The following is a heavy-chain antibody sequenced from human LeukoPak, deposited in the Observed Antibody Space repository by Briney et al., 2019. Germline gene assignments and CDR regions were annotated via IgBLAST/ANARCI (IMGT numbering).Heavy chain of an antibody. J-gene: IGHJ6*02. V-gene: IGHV4-34*01. CDR2: INHSGST. CDR3: GTNAFPRYYYYYGMDV. CDR1: GGPFSGYY. D-gene: IGHD2-2*01. Sequence: SETLSLTCAVYGGPFSGYYWSWIRQPPGKGLEWIGEINHSGSTNYNPSLKSRVTISVDTSKNQFSLKLSSVTAADTAVYYCGTNAFPRYYYYYGMDVWGQGTTVTVSS.